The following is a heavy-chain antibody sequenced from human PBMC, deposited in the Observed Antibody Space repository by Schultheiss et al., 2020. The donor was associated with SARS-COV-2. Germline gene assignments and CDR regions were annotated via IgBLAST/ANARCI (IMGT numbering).Heavy chain of an antibody. CDR1: GFTFSSYW. CDR2: ISGRGSDT. J-gene: IGHJ4*02. V-gene: IGHV3-23*01. D-gene: IGHD6-13*01. Sequence: GGSLRLSCAASGFTFSSYWMSWVRQAPGKGLEWVSGISGRGSDTDYTDSVKGRFTISRDNSKNTLYLQMNSLRAEDTAVYYCARVSGYSYGSRIAAAGTIDYWGQGTLVTVSS. CDR3: ARVSGYSYGSRIAAAGTIDY.